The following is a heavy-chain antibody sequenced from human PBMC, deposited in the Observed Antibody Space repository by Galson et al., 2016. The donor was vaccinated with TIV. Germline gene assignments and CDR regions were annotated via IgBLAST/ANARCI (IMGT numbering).Heavy chain of an antibody. CDR3: ARARGYNFENAFHI. V-gene: IGHV1-69*13. D-gene: IGHD5-18*01. J-gene: IGHJ3*02. Sequence: SVKVSCKASGGSFSTHTLNWVRQAPGQGLEWMGGIIPLFGTANYAQKFQGRVTISADEFPSAAYMELSSLRFEDTAVYYCARARGYNFENAFHIWGQGTMVTVSS. CDR2: IIPLFGTA. CDR1: GGSFSTHT.